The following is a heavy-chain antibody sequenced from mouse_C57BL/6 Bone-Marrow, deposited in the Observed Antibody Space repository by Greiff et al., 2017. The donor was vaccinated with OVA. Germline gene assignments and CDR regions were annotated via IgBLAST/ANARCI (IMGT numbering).Heavy chain of an antibody. CDR3: TTDYDYDGDWYFDV. Sequence: VQLQQSGAELVRPGASVKLSCTASGFNIKDDYMHWVKQRPEQGLEWIGWIDPENGDTKYASKFQGKATITADTSSNTAYLQLSSLTSEDTAVYYCTTDYDYDGDWYFDVWGTGTTVTVSS. CDR2: IDPENGDT. CDR1: GFNIKDDY. V-gene: IGHV14-4*01. D-gene: IGHD2-4*01. J-gene: IGHJ1*03.